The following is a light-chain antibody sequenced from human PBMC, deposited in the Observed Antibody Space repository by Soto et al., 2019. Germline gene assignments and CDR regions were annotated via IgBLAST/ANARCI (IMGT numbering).Light chain of an antibody. CDR2: KAS. CDR1: HSISSW. Sequence: DIQMTQSPSTLSASVGDRVTSTCRASHSISSWLAWYQQKPGKAPKLLIYKASSLESGVPSRFSGSGSGTEFTLTISSLQPDDFATYYCQQYNSYPLTFGQGTRLEIK. CDR3: QQYNSYPLT. V-gene: IGKV1-5*03. J-gene: IGKJ5*01.